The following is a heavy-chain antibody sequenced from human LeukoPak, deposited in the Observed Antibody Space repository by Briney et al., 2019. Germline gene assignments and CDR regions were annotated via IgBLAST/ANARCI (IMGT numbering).Heavy chain of an antibody. CDR1: GLTVTNAW. Sequence: GGSLRLSCAASGLTVTNAWMNWVRQAPGKGLEWVAVIWYDGSNKYYADSVKGRFTISRDNSKNTLYLQMNSLRAEDTAVYYCARDVGVYSGYDSGYFDYWGQGTLVTVSS. CDR3: ARDVGVYSGYDSGYFDY. D-gene: IGHD5-12*01. CDR2: IWYDGSNK. V-gene: IGHV3-33*08. J-gene: IGHJ4*02.